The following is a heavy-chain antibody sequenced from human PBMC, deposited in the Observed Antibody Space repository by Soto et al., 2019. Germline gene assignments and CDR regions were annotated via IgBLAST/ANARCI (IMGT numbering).Heavy chain of an antibody. V-gene: IGHV1-18*01. CDR3: ARLYCSGGSCYSDGFDY. J-gene: IGHJ4*02. CDR1: GYTFTSYG. D-gene: IGHD2-15*01. CDR2: ISAYNGNT. Sequence: ASVKVSCKASGYTFTSYGISWVRQAPGQGLEWMGWISAYNGNTNYAQKLQGRVTMTTDTSTSTAYMELRSLRSDDTAVYYCARLYCSGGSCYSDGFDYWGQGTLVTVSS.